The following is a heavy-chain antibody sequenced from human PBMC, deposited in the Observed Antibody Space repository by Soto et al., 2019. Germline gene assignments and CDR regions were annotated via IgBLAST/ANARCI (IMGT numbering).Heavy chain of an antibody. V-gene: IGHV3-30-3*01. Sequence: QVQLVESGGGVVQPGRSLRLSCAASGFTFSSYAMHWVRQAPGKGLEWVAVISYDGSNKYYADSVKGRFTISRDNSKNTLYLQRNSLRAEDTAVYYCARDLGLAVRGALDYWGQGTLVTVSS. CDR2: ISYDGSNK. D-gene: IGHD3-10*01. CDR1: GFTFSSYA. CDR3: ARDLGLAVRGALDY. J-gene: IGHJ4*02.